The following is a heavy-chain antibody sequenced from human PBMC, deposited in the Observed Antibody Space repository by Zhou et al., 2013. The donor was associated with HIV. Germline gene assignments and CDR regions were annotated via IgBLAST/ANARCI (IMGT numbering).Heavy chain of an antibody. J-gene: IGHJ5*02. V-gene: IGHV1-69*05. CDR2: IIPIFGTA. Sequence: QVQLVQSGAEVKKPGSSVKVSCKASGGTFSSYAISWVRQAPGQGLEWMGGIIPIFGTANYAQKFQGRVTITTDESTSTAYMELSSLRSEDTAVYYCARDTERGYCSGGSCYGRFDPWGQGTLGHRLL. CDR1: GGTFSSYA. CDR3: ARDTERGYCSGGSCYGRFDP. D-gene: IGHD2-15*01.